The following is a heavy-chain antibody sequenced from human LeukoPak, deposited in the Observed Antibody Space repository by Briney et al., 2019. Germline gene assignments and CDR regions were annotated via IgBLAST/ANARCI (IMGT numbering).Heavy chain of an antibody. V-gene: IGHV3-21*01. CDR2: ISSSSSYI. J-gene: IGHJ6*04. CDR3: ARDASGDFAGMDV. D-gene: IGHD3-10*01. CDR1: GFTFSSYS. Sequence: GGSLRLSCAASGFTFSSYSMNWVRQAPGKGLEWVSSISSSSSYIYYADSVKGRFTISRDNAKNSLYLQMNSLRAEDTAVYYWARDASGDFAGMDVWGKGTTVTVSS.